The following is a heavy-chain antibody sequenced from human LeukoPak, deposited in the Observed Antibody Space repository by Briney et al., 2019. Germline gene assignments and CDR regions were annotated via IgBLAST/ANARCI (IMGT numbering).Heavy chain of an antibody. V-gene: IGHV3-23*01. CDR1: GFTFDDYG. Sequence: GGSLRLSCAASGFTFDDYGMSWVRQAPGKGLEWVSAISGSGGSTYYADSVKGRFTISRDNSKNTLYLQMNSLRAEDTAVYYCAKTPGYYDSSGYLAYYFDYWGQGTLVTVSS. J-gene: IGHJ4*02. CDR3: AKTPGYYDSSGYLAYYFDY. CDR2: ISGSGGST. D-gene: IGHD3-22*01.